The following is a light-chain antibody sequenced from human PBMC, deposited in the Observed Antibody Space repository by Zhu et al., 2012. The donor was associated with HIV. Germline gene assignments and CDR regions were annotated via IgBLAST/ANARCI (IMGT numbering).Light chain of an antibody. CDR3: QQYGRSPIT. CDR1: QSVPRNH. J-gene: IGKJ3*01. Sequence: DIVLTQSPGTLSLSPGEGATLSCRATQSVPRNHVAWYQQRPGQAPKLLIYGASNRATGISDRFSGSGSETDFTLTINRLELEDVAVYYCQQYGRSPITFGPGTTVDI. V-gene: IGKV3-20*01. CDR2: GAS.